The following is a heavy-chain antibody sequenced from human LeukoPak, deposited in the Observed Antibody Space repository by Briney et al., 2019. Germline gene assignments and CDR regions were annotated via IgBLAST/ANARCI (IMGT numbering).Heavy chain of an antibody. CDR3: ARDTNPRYSGSYYGY. Sequence: GGSLRLSCAASGFTFSSYAMSWVRQAPGKGLEWVSAISSTGGDTFYSDSVKGRFTISRDNSKNTLYLQMNSLRAEDTAVYYCARDTNPRYSGSYYGYWGQGTLVTVSS. CDR1: GFTFSSYA. CDR2: ISSTGGDT. V-gene: IGHV3-23*01. J-gene: IGHJ4*02. D-gene: IGHD1-26*01.